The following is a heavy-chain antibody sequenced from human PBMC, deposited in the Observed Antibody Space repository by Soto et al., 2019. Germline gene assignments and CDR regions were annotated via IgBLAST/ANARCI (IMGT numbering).Heavy chain of an antibody. CDR1: GFTFSNYA. Sequence: GGSLRLSCAGSGFTFSNYAMHWVRQAPGKGLEWVSSISSSSSYIYYADSVKGRFTISRDNAKNSLYLQMNSLRAEDTAVYYCARGDYCSSTSCYAPFDYWGQGTLVTLSS. D-gene: IGHD2-2*01. V-gene: IGHV3-21*01. CDR2: ISSSSSYI. J-gene: IGHJ4*02. CDR3: ARGDYCSSTSCYAPFDY.